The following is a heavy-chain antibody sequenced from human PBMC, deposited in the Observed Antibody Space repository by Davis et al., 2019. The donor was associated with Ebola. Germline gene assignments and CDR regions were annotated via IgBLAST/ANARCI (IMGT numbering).Heavy chain of an antibody. CDR1: GFTFSSYW. V-gene: IGHV3-7*01. CDR3: ARQVGRGAVPAAINPFDY. J-gene: IGHJ4*02. CDR2: IKQDGSEK. D-gene: IGHD2-2*02. Sequence: GESLKISCAASGFTFSSYWMSWVRQAPGKGLEWVANIKQDGSEKYYVDSVKGRFTISRDNAKNSLYLQMNSLRAEDTAVYYCARQVGRGAVPAAINPFDYWGQGTLVTVSS.